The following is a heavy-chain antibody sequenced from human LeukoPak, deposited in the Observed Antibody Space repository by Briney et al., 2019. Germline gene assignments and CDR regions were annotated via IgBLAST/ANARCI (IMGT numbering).Heavy chain of an antibody. CDR2: ISSNGEST. J-gene: IGHJ4*02. CDR1: GFTFSAYS. Sequence: GGSLRLSCGASGFTFSAYSMHWVRQAPGKGLEYVSAISSNGESTYYANSVKDRFTISRDNAKNTLYLQMGSLRAEDMAVYYCARIGGTNYYDYWGQGTLVTASS. D-gene: IGHD1-26*01. V-gene: IGHV3-64*01. CDR3: ARIGGTNYYDY.